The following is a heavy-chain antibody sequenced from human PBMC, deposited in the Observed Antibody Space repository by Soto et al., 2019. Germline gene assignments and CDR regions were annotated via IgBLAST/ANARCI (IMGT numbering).Heavy chain of an antibody. V-gene: IGHV3-74*01. CDR2: LNGDGSSS. Sequence: GGSLRLSCAPSGFSVSKSYMCWVRQAPGKGLVWISRLNGDGSSSSYADSVTGRFTISRDTATNTLYLQMNSLRPEDTALHYCTRGASGYGNFDYWGLGTLVTVSS. CDR3: TRGASGYGNFDY. CDR1: GFSVSKSY. J-gene: IGHJ4*02. D-gene: IGHD5-12*01.